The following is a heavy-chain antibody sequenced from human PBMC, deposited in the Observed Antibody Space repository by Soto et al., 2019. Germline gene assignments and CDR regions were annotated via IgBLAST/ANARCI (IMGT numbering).Heavy chain of an antibody. CDR3: ARDRLTMVRGVITLNWFDP. CDR2: IYYSGST. D-gene: IGHD3-10*01. J-gene: IGHJ5*02. Sequence: SETLSLTCTVSGGSISSGGYYWSWIRQHPGKGLEWTGYIYYSGSTYYNPSLKSLVTISVDTSKNQFSLKLSSVTAADTAVYYCARDRLTMVRGVITLNWFDPWGQGTLVTVSS. V-gene: IGHV4-31*01. CDR1: GGSISSGGYY.